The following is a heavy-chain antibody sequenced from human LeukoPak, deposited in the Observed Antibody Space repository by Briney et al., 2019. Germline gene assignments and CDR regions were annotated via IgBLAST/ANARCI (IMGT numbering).Heavy chain of an antibody. CDR1: GFTFSGYG. J-gene: IGHJ3*02. CDR2: IWSDGSKQ. CDR3: ARRRTGTNAFDI. Sequence: PGRSLRLSCAASGFTFSGYGMHWVRQAPGKGLEWVAVIWSDGSKQNYADSVKGRFTISRDSSKNMLFLQMNSLRAEDTALYYCARRRTGTNAFDIWGQGTMVTVFS. D-gene: IGHD7-27*01. V-gene: IGHV3-33*01.